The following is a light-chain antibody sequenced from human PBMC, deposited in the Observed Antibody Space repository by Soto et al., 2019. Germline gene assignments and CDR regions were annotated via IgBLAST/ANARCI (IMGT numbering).Light chain of an antibody. V-gene: IGLV1-44*01. CDR1: SSNIGTNP. CDR3: AAWDDSLNGYV. Sequence: QSALTQPPSASGTPGQRVTISCSGSSSNIGTNPVNWYQQLPGTAPKLLIYTNYQRPSGVPDRFSGSKSGTSASLAISGLQSEDEADYYCAAWDDSLNGYVFGTGTKVTVL. J-gene: IGLJ1*01. CDR2: TNY.